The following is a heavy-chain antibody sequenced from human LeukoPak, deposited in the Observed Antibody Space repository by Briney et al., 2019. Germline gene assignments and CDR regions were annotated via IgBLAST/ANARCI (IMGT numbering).Heavy chain of an antibody. D-gene: IGHD6-13*01. V-gene: IGHV1-24*01. J-gene: IGHJ5*02. CDR1: GLTFSTYG. CDR2: FDPEDGET. CDR3: ATPQQLTPGGFNP. Sequence: GRSLRLSCAASGLTFSTYGMHWVRQAPGKGLEWMGGFDPEDGETIYAQKFQGRVTMTEDTSTDTAYMELSSLRSEDTAVYYCATPQQLTPGGFNPWGQGTLVTVSS.